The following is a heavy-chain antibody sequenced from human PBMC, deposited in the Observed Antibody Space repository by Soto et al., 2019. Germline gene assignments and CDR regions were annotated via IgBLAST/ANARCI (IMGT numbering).Heavy chain of an antibody. J-gene: IGHJ4*02. CDR2: ISYDGSNK. CDR3: ATDFTGTGVRFLRSHRFDD. D-gene: IGHD2-8*01. V-gene: IGHV3-30*03. Sequence: GGSLRLSCAASGFTFNDYGMHWVRQAPGKGLEWVAVISYDGSNKYYTDSVKGRFTISRDNSKNTLFLQMTSLRPEDTAVYYCATDFTGTGVRFLRSHRFDDWGQGTLVTVSS. CDR1: GFTFNDYG.